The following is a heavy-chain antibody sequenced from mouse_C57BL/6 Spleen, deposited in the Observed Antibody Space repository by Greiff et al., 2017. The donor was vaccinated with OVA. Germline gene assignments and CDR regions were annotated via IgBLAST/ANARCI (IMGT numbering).Heavy chain of an antibody. D-gene: IGHD2-1*01. V-gene: IGHV14-4*01. CDR3: TRYGNYLDY. CDR1: GFNIKDDY. Sequence: VHVKQSGAELVRPGASVKLSCTASGFNIKDDYMHWVKQRPEQGLEWIGWIDPENGDTEYASKFQGKATITADTSSNTAYLQLSSLTSEDTAVYYCTRYGNYLDYWGQGTTLTVSA. CDR2: IDPENGDT. J-gene: IGHJ2*01.